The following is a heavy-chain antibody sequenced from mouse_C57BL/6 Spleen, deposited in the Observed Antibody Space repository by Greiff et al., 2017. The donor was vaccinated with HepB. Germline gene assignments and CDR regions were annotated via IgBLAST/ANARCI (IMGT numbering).Heavy chain of an antibody. J-gene: IGHJ4*01. Sequence: QVQLQQSGPELVKPGASVKISCKASGYAFSSSWMNWVKQRPGKGLEWIGRIYPGDGDTNYNGKFKGKATLTADKSSSTAYMQLSSLTSEDSAVYFCARGGSSGYDYAMDYWGQGTSVTVSS. CDR3: ARGGSSGYDYAMDY. D-gene: IGHD3-2*02. CDR2: IYPGDGDT. V-gene: IGHV1-82*01. CDR1: GYAFSSSW.